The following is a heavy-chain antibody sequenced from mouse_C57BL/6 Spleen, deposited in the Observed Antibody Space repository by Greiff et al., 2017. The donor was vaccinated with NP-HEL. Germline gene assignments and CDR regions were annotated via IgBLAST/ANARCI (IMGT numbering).Heavy chain of an antibody. CDR1: GFTFTDYY. V-gene: IGHV7-3*01. CDR2: IRNKANGYTT. CDR3: ARSPSPYYFDY. J-gene: IGHJ2*01. Sequence: EVQVVESGGGLVQPGGSLSLSCAASGFTFTDYYMSWVRQPPGKALEWLGFIRNKANGYTTEYSASVKGWFTISRDNSQSILYLQMNALRAEDSATYYCARSPSPYYFDYWGQGTTLTVSS.